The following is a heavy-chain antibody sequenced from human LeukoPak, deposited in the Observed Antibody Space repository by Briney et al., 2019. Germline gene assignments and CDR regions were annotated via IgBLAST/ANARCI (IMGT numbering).Heavy chain of an antibody. CDR1: GGSFSGYY. CDR3: ARQALYSSGWYRTNWFDP. Sequence: KASETLSLTCAVYGGSFSGYYWSWICQPPGKGLEWIGEINHSGSTNYNPSLKSRVTISVDTSKNQFSLKLSSVTAADTAVYYCARQALYSSGWYRTNWFDPWGQGTLVTVSS. CDR2: INHSGST. V-gene: IGHV4-34*01. J-gene: IGHJ5*02. D-gene: IGHD6-19*01.